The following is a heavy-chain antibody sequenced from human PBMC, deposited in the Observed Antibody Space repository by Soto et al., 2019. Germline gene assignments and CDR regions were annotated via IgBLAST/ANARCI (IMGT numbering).Heavy chain of an antibody. D-gene: IGHD3-10*01. V-gene: IGHV4-30-4*01. CDR3: ARERLELWLIDY. Sequence: QVQLQESGPGLVKPSQTLSLTCTVSGGSISSGDYYWSWIRQPPGKGLEWIGYIYYSGSTYYNPSIKSRVTISVDTSKDQCALKLSSVTAADTAVYYCARERLELWLIDYWGQGTLVTVSS. J-gene: IGHJ4*02. CDR2: IYYSGST. CDR1: GGSISSGDYY.